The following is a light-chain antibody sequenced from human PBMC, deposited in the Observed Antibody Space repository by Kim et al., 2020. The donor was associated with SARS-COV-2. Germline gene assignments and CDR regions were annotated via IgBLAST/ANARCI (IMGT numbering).Light chain of an antibody. CDR1: QTINSR. J-gene: IGKJ1*01. Sequence: ASVGDRVTITCRASQTINSRLAWYQQKPGKAPKLLIYDASTLESGVPSRFSGSGSGTGFTLTISSLQPDDFATYYCQQYDSYSWTFGQGTKVDIK. V-gene: IGKV1-5*01. CDR3: QQYDSYSWT. CDR2: DAS.